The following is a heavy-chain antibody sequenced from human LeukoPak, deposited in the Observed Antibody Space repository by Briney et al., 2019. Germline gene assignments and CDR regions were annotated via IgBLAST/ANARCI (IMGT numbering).Heavy chain of an antibody. CDR1: GFTFNNYA. V-gene: IGHV3-23*01. J-gene: IGHJ4*02. CDR3: AKDTVISVGNFDY. D-gene: IGHD3-22*01. CDR2: ISGSGGST. Sequence: GGSLRLSCAASGFTFNNYAMSWVRQAPGKGLEWVSTISGSGGSTYYADSVKGRLIISRDNSQNTLYLRMYSLRAEDTAIYYCAKDTVISVGNFDYWGQGTLVTVSS.